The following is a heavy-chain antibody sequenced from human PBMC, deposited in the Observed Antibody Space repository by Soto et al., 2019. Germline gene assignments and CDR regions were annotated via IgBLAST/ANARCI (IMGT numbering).Heavy chain of an antibody. J-gene: IGHJ5*02. Sequence: RASVKVSCKASGYTFTSYGISWVRQAPGQGLEWMGWISAYNGNTNYAQKLQGRVTMTTDTSTSTAYMELRSLRSDDTAVYYCARVGWAGYCTNGVCYDYWFDPWGQGTLVTVSS. V-gene: IGHV1-18*04. CDR2: ISAYNGNT. CDR3: ARVGWAGYCTNGVCYDYWFDP. D-gene: IGHD2-8*01. CDR1: GYTFTSYG.